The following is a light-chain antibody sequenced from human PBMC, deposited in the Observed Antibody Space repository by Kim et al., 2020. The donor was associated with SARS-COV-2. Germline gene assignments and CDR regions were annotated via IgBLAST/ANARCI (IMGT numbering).Light chain of an antibody. CDR2: DAS. CDR3: QQYLNFLT. J-gene: IGKJ4*01. V-gene: IGKV1-33*01. CDR1: QDINKY. Sequence: SASVGDRVTITCQASQDINKYLNWYQQKPGKAPKLLIYDASNLEPRVPSRFSGSGSGTDFIFTITSLQPEDIATYYCQQYLNFLTFGGGTKVDIK.